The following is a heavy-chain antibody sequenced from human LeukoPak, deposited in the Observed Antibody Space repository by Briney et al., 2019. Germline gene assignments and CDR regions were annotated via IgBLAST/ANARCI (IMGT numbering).Heavy chain of an antibody. V-gene: IGHV4-59*01. CDR1: GGSLSTYH. CDR3: AREILGMGPRMDV. Sequence: SETLSLTCTVSGGSLSTYHWSWIRQSPGKGLEWIGYIYDSGTTSYNPSLKSRVTISADTPKNHFSLRLRPVTAADTAVYYCAREILGMGPRMDVWGQGTTVTVSS. D-gene: IGHD1-26*01. CDR2: IYDSGTT. J-gene: IGHJ6*02.